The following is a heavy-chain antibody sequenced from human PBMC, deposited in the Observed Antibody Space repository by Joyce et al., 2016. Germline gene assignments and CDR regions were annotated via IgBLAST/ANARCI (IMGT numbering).Heavy chain of an antibody. Sequence: QVQLVQSGPEVKKPGASVKVSCKASGYTFTNYEISWVRQAPGQGLQWMGWIRNNNGKTKYSPKFQGRITMTRDTATTTVYMELRSLRSDDTAGYYCARDRGAVTETRPLHDHWGQGTLVTVSS. CDR2: IRNNNGKT. V-gene: IGHV1-18*01. CDR3: ARDRGAVTETRPLHDH. D-gene: IGHD6-19*01. J-gene: IGHJ4*02. CDR1: GYTFTNYE.